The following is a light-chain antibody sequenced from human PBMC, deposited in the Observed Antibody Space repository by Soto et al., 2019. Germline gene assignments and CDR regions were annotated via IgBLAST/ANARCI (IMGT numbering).Light chain of an antibody. CDR1: SSDVGGYNY. Sequence: QSALTQPPSASGSPGQSVAISCTGTSSDVGGYNYVSWYQQHPGKAPKLMIYEVNKRPSGVPDRFSGSKSGNTASLTVSGLQAEDEDDYYCCAYAESSNVFGTGTKLTVL. V-gene: IGLV2-8*01. CDR3: CAYAESSNV. CDR2: EVN. J-gene: IGLJ1*01.